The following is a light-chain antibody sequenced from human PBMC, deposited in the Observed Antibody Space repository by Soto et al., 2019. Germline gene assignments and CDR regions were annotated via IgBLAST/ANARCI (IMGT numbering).Light chain of an antibody. CDR1: QSVSSSY. CDR3: QQYGSSPII. Sequence: EIVLTQSPGTLSLSPGERATLSCRASQSVSSSYLAWYQQKPGQAPRLLIYGASNRATGIPDRFSGSGSGTDFTLTISRLEPEDFAVYYCQQYGSSPIIFGQGTRLAIK. J-gene: IGKJ5*01. CDR2: GAS. V-gene: IGKV3-20*01.